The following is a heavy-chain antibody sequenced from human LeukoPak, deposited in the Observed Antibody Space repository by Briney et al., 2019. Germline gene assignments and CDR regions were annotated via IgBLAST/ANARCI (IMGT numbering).Heavy chain of an antibody. CDR1: GYTFTSYD. D-gene: IGHD1-7*01. V-gene: IGHV1-8*03. CDR2: MNPNSGNT. CDR3: ARGLGTTFRGADLQNDDY. Sequence: GASVKVSCKASGYTFTSYDINWVRQATGQGLEWMGWMNPNSGNTGYAQKFQGRVTITRNTSISTAYMELSGLRSEDTAVYYCARGLGTTFRGADLQNDDYWGQGTLVTVSS. J-gene: IGHJ4*02.